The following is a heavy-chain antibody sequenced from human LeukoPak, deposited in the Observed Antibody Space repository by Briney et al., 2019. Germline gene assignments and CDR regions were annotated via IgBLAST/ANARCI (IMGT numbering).Heavy chain of an antibody. CDR1: GGTFSSYA. CDR3: ARTSYDYVWGSYRLFDY. D-gene: IGHD3-16*02. CDR2: IIPIFGTA. J-gene: IGHJ4*02. Sequence: PVKVSCKASGGTFSSYAISWVRQAPGQGLEWMGGIIPIFGTANYAQKFQGRVTITADESTSTAYMELSSLRSEDTAVYYCARTSYDYVWGSYRLFDYWGQGTLVTISS. V-gene: IGHV1-69*01.